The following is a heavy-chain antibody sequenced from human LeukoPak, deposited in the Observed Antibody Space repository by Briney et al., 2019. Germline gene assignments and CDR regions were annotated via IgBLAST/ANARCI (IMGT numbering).Heavy chain of an antibody. V-gene: IGHV1-69*13. CDR2: IIPIYNPV. CDR1: GGTVTSYA. Sequence: SVKVSCTTSGGTVTSYAFSWMRQAPGQGREWGGRIIPIYNPVDYTQRFQGRVTITADESTNTVYLELSSLRYDDTAVYYCAREPLGCGGDCHFDYWGQGTLVTVSS. CDR3: AREPLGCGGDCHFDY. D-gene: IGHD2-21*02. J-gene: IGHJ4*02.